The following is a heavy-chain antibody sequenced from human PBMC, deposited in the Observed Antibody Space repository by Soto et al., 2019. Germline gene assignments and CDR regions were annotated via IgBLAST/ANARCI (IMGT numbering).Heavy chain of an antibody. CDR2: ISAYNGNS. CDR1: GRTFSSYG. CDR3: ARGGRDFDY. V-gene: IGHV1-18*01. J-gene: IGHJ4*02. D-gene: IGHD2-15*01. Sequence: ASVKVSFKASGRTFSSYGVSWVRQAPGQGLECMGWISAYNGNSNYAPNLQRRVTMTTDTSRTTAYMELRTLRSDDTAVCYCARGGRDFDYWGQGTQVTVSS.